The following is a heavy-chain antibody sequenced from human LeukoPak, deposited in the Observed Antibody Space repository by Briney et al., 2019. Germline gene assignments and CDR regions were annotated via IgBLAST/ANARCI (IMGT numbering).Heavy chain of an antibody. V-gene: IGHV3-30*18. CDR1: GFTLSSYG. CDR2: ISYDGSNK. Sequence: GGSLRLSCAASGFTLSSYGMHWVRQAPGKGLEWVAVISYDGSNKYYADSVKGRFTISRDNAKNSLYLQMNSLRAEDTALYHCAKNLLGYCSSTSCGVAFDIWGQGTMVTVSS. CDR3: AKNLLGYCSSTSCGVAFDI. D-gene: IGHD2-2*01. J-gene: IGHJ3*02.